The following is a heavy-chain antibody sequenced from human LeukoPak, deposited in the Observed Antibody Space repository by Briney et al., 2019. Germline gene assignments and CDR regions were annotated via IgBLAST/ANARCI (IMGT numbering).Heavy chain of an antibody. CDR3: ARMMYGNGWNRYYFDY. D-gene: IGHD6-19*01. Sequence: SETLSLTCTVSGDSISSYNHYWGWIRQPPGKGLEWLGSICYGGSTHDNPSLKSRVTISVDTSKNQFSLRVTSATAANTAVYYCARMMYGNGWNRYYFDYWGQGTLVTVSS. V-gene: IGHV4-39*01. CDR2: ICYGGST. J-gene: IGHJ4*02. CDR1: GDSISSYNHY.